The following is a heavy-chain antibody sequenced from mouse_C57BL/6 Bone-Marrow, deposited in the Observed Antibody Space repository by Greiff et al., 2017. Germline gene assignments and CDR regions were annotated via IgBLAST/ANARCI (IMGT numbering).Heavy chain of an antibody. J-gene: IGHJ4*01. CDR1: GYTFTSYG. V-gene: IGHV1-81*01. CDR3: ARQRLRKRGYAMDY. CDR2: IYPRSGNT. Sequence: QVQLQQSGAELARPGASVKLSCKASGYTFTSYGISWVKQRTGQGLEWIGEIYPRSGNTYYNEKFKGKATLTADKSSSTAYMGLRSLTSEDSAVYVCARQRLRKRGYAMDYWGQGTSVTVSS. D-gene: IGHD1-1*01.